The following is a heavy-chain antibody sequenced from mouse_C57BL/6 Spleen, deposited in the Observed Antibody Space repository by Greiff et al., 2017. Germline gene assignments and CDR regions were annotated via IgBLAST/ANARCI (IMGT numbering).Heavy chain of an antibody. V-gene: IGHV1-52*01. CDR3: ARSLGRGDYFDY. CDR1: GYTFTSYW. J-gene: IGHJ2*01. D-gene: IGHD4-1*01. Sequence: QVHVKQPGAELVRPGSSVKLSCKASGYTFTSYWMHWVKQRPIQGLEWIGNIDPSDSETHYNQKFKDKATLTVDKSSSTAYMQLSSLTSEDSAVYYCARSLGRGDYFDYWGKGTTLTVSS. CDR2: IDPSDSET.